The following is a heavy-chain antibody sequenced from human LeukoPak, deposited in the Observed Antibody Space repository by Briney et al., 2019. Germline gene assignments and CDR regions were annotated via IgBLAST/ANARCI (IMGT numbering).Heavy chain of an antibody. D-gene: IGHD5-18*01. Sequence: GGSLRLSCVASGFAFSSYEMSWVRQAPGKGLEWVSFISGDGRAIHYADSVRGRFTISRDNSRNTVYLQINSLRAEDTAVYYCGKTTVGYSSGQKPAWPVDYWGQGTLVTVSS. CDR2: ISGDGRAI. CDR1: GFAFSSYE. CDR3: GKTTVGYSSGQKPAWPVDY. V-gene: IGHV3-48*03. J-gene: IGHJ4*02.